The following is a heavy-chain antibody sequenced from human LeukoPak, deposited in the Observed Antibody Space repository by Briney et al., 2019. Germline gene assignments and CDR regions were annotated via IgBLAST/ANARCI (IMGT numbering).Heavy chain of an antibody. CDR2: ISYDGSNK. J-gene: IGHJ4*02. CDR3: AIIVVVPADPDY. D-gene: IGHD2-2*01. V-gene: IGHV3-30*19. Sequence: PGGSLRLSCVASGFAFSSFGMHWVRQAPGKGLEWVAVISYDGSNKYYADSVKGRFTISRDNSKNTLYLQMNSLRAEDTAVYYCAIIVVVPADPDYWGQGTLVTVSS. CDR1: GFAFSSFG.